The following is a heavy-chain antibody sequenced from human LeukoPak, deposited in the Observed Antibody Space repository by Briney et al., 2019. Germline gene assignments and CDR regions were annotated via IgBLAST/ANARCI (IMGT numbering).Heavy chain of an antibody. CDR2: IYYSGST. D-gene: IGHD6-19*01. Sequence: PSETLSLTCTVSGGSISSYYWSWIRQPPGKGLEWLGYIYYSGSTNYNPSLKSRVTISVDTSKNQFSLKLSSVTAADTAVYYCARAGSGSLLMLFDIWGQGTMVTVSS. CDR1: GGSISSYY. J-gene: IGHJ3*02. V-gene: IGHV4-59*01. CDR3: ARAGSGSLLMLFDI.